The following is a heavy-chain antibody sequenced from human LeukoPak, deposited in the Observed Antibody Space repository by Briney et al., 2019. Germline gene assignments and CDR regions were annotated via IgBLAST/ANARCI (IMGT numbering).Heavy chain of an antibody. J-gene: IGHJ4*02. CDR2: ISSSSSYI. Sequence: GGSLRLSCAASGFTFSSYSMNWVRQAPGKGLEWVSSISSSSSYIYYADSVKGRFTISRDNAKNSLYLQMNSLRAEDTAVYYCARDKYGSGSYSRSKRLDYWGQGTLVTVSS. CDR3: ARDKYGSGSYSRSKRLDY. CDR1: GFTFSSYS. V-gene: IGHV3-21*01. D-gene: IGHD3-10*01.